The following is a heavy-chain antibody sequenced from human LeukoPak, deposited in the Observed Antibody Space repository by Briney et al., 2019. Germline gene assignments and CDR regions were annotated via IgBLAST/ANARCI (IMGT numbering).Heavy chain of an antibody. CDR2: ISSSGGNT. V-gene: IGHV3-23*01. J-gene: IGHJ4*02. Sequence: GGSLRLSCAASGFTFSIYAMSWVRQAPGKGLEWVSAISSSGGNTYYADSVKGRFTISRDNSKNTLYLQMNSLRAEDTAVYYCAKGGSDYDDHGYSFDYWGQGALVTVSS. CDR3: AKGGSDYDDHGYSFDY. CDR1: GFTFSIYA. D-gene: IGHD1-26*01.